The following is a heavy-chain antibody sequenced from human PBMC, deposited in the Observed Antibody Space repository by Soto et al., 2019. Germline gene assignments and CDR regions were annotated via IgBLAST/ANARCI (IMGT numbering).Heavy chain of an antibody. Sequence: TVGSLRLSCAASGFTFSSYAMHWVRQAPGKGLEWVAVISYDGSNKYYADSVKGRFTISRDNSKNTLYLQMNSLRAEDTAVYYCARGSSDSMPDDYWGQGTLVTVSS. V-gene: IGHV3-30-3*01. CDR1: GFTFSSYA. CDR3: ARGSSDSMPDDY. D-gene: IGHD2-2*01. J-gene: IGHJ4*02. CDR2: ISYDGSNK.